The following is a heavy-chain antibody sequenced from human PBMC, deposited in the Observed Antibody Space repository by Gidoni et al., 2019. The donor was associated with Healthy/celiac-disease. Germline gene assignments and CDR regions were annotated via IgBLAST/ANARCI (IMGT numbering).Heavy chain of an antibody. CDR1: GFTFSSYA. J-gene: IGHJ6*02. Sequence: EVQLLEFGGGLVQTGGSLSLSCAASGFTFSSYAMSVVRQGPGKGLEWVSAISGSGGSTYYADSVKGRFTISRDNSKNTLYLQMNSLRAEDTAVYYCAKGHDYYYGMDVWGQGTTVTVSS. CDR2: ISGSGGST. CDR3: AKGHDYYYGMDV. V-gene: IGHV3-23*01.